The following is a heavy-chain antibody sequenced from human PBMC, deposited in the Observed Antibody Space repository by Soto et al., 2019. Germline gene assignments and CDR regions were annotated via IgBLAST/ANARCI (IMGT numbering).Heavy chain of an antibody. V-gene: IGHV4-34*01. CDR3: ARSHRHCSSTSCYTHRWYYGMDV. J-gene: IGHJ6*02. CDR2: INHSGST. Sequence: SETLSLTCAVYGGSFSGYYWSWIRQPPWKGLQWLGEINHSGSTNYNPSLKSRVTISVDTSKNQFSLKLSSVTAADTAVYYCARSHRHCSSTSCYTHRWYYGMDVWGQGTTVTVCS. CDR1: GGSFSGYY. D-gene: IGHD2-2*02.